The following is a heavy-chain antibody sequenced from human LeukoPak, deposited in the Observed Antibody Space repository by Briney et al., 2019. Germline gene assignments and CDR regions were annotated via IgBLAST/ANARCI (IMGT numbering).Heavy chain of an antibody. Sequence: PSETLSLTCAVSGGSISNSRYYWGWIRQTPGKGLEWIGTMHYSGSTYYNPYLKSRVTISVDTSKNQFSLRLSSVTAADTAVYYCARYGITIVRGGKYYFDSWGQGTLVTVSS. V-gene: IGHV4-39*07. J-gene: IGHJ4*02. CDR3: ARYGITIVRGGKYYFDS. CDR1: GGSISNSRYY. D-gene: IGHD3-10*01. CDR2: MHYSGST.